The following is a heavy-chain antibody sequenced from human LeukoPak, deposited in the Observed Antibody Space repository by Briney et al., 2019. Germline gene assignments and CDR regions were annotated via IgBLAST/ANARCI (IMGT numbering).Heavy chain of an antibody. Sequence: PGGSLRLSCAASGFTFSSYSMNWVRQAPGKGLEWVSYISSSSSTIYYADSVKGRFTISRDNAKNSLYLQMNSLRAEDTAVYYCARGNHGRRIAAQDYWMDVWGKGTTVTVSS. CDR3: ARGNHGRRIAAQDYWMDV. D-gene: IGHD6-6*01. CDR2: ISSSSSTI. V-gene: IGHV3-48*01. J-gene: IGHJ6*04. CDR1: GFTFSSYS.